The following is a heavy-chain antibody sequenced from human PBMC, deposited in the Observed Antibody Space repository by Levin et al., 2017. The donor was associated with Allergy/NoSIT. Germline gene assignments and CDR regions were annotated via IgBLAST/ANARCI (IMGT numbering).Heavy chain of an antibody. V-gene: IGHV4-39*07. Sequence: SETLSLTCTVSGGSITSNTYCWAWIRQPPGKGLEWIGSIYSRGSTSYNPSPKSRVTISVDTSKNQFSLELGSVTAADTAVYYCAREVPGTSQIDYWGQGTLVIVSS. D-gene: IGHD6-19*01. J-gene: IGHJ4*02. CDR2: IYSRGST. CDR1: GGSITSNTYC. CDR3: AREVPGTSQIDY.